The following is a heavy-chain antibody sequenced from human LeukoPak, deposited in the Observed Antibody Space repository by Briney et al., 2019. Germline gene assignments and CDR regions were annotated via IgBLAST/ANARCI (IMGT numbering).Heavy chain of an antibody. CDR1: GGSISSYY. V-gene: IGHV4-59*01. J-gene: IGHJ4*02. CDR3: ARGVYIAAAKYGY. D-gene: IGHD6-13*01. CDR2: IYYSGTT. Sequence: PSETLSLTCTVSGGSISSYYWRWIRQPPGKGLEWIGYIYYSGTTNYNPSLKSRVTISVDTSKNQFSLKLSSVTAADTAVYYCARGVYIAAAKYGYWGQGTLATVSS.